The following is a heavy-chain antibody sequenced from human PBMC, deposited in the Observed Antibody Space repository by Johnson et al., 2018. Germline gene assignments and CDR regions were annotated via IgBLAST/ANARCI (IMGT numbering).Heavy chain of an antibody. J-gene: IGHJ6*03. Sequence: VRLVESGGGVVQPGRSLRLSCAASGFTFSTHALHWVRQAPGKGLEWVAVISFDGTFQYYTDSVKGRFTISRDNSKNTLYVKMTSLSAEDTAVYYCARDTPFLGKFPTYDVNIWGKGTTVTVSS. CDR3: ARDTPFLGKFPTYDVNI. CDR1: GFTFSTHA. D-gene: IGHD3-16*01. CDR2: ISFDGTFQ. V-gene: IGHV3-30-3*01.